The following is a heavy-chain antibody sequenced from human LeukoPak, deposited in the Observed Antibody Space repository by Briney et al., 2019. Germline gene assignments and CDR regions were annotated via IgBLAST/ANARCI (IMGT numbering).Heavy chain of an antibody. CDR1: GFTFDDYA. D-gene: IGHD6-13*01. CDR3: AKSRMYIAAAGTLDY. CDR2: ISGSGGST. Sequence: GGSLRLSCAASGFTFDDYAMHWVRQAPGKGLEWVSAISGSGGSTYHADSVKGRFTISRDNSKNTLYLQMNSLRAEDTAVYYCAKSRMYIAAAGTLDYWGQGTLVTVSS. J-gene: IGHJ4*02. V-gene: IGHV3-23*01.